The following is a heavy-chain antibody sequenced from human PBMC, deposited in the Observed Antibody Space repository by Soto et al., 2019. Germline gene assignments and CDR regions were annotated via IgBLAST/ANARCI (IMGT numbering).Heavy chain of an antibody. CDR1: GYTFTGYY. J-gene: IGHJ6*02. CDR3: ARSSGGYSYNGMDV. CDR2: INPKSGDT. Sequence: QEQLVQSGAEVKQPGASVKVSCKASGYTFTGYYIHWVRQAPGQGLEWMGWINPKSGDTKNAQKFQGRGTVTRDTSISTAYMELSRLRADDTAVYYCARSSGGYSYNGMDVWGQGTTVTVSS. D-gene: IGHD1-26*01. V-gene: IGHV1-2*02.